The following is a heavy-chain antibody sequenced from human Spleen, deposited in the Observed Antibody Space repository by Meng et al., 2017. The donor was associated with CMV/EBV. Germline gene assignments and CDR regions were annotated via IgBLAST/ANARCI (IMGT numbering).Heavy chain of an antibody. CDR2: INHSGST. CDR3: AREPEGINWFDP. V-gene: IGHV4-34*01. D-gene: IGHD6-13*01. Sequence: LQQGGGRGFEPSVTLALTCAVYGGSFSGYYWSWIRQPPGKGLEWIGEINHSGSTNYNPSLKSRVTISVDTSKNQFSLKLSSVTAADTAVYYCAREPEGINWFDPWGQGTLVTVSS. J-gene: IGHJ5*02. CDR1: GGSFSGYY.